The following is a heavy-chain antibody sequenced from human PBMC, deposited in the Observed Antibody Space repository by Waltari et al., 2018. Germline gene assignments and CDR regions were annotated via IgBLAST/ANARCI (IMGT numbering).Heavy chain of an antibody. CDR3: AEGGGYYYMDV. CDR1: GGTFSSYA. D-gene: IGHD3-16*01. J-gene: IGHJ6*03. Sequence: QVQLVQSGAEVKKPGSSVKVSCKASGGTFSSYAISWVRQAPGQGLEWMGGISPFPGKTNLAQKFPGRVTITADESTSKAVKEVGSPGSEDTARDFWAEGGGYYYMDVWGKGTTVTVSS. CDR2: ISPFPGKT. V-gene: IGHV1-69*11.